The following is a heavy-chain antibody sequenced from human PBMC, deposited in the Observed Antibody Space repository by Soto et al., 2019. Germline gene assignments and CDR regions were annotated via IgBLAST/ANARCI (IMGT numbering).Heavy chain of an antibody. V-gene: IGHV3-23*01. J-gene: IGHJ2*01. CDR1: GFTFSSYA. D-gene: IGHD6-13*01. CDR3: AKEGPGRGQQRDWYFDL. CDR2: ISGSGGST. Sequence: GGSLRLSCAASGFTFSSYAMSWVRQAPGKGLEWVSAISGSGGSTYYADSVKGRFTISRDNSKNTLYLQMNSLRAEDTAVYYCAKEGPGRGQQRDWYFDLWGRGTLVTVSS.